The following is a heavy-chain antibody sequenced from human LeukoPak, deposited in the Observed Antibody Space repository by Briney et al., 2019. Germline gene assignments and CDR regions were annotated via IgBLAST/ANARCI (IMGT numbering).Heavy chain of an antibody. CDR3: AADGPADLFDGSEDPPRDAFEV. D-gene: IGHD3-22*01. V-gene: IGHV1-58*02. CDR1: GFTFSSST. J-gene: IGHJ3*01. CDR2: IVVGSGNT. Sequence: SVKVSCKASGFTFSSSTMQWVRQARGQRLEWIGWIVVGSGNTNYAQKFQERVTISRDMSTSTAYMELSSLTSEDTAVFYCAADGPADLFDGSEDPPRDAFEVWGQGTMVTVSS.